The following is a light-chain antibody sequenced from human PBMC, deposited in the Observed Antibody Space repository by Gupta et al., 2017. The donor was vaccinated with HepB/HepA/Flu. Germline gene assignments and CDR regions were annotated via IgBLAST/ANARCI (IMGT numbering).Light chain of an antibody. CDR1: SSDVGGYNY. V-gene: IGLV2-11*01. Sequence: SPLTQPRSLSGSPGPSVTISCPGTSSDVGGYNYVSWDQQHPGKAPKLMIYDVSKRPSGVPDRFSGSKSGNTASLTISGLQAEDEADYYCCSYAGSYKWVFGGGTKLTVL. J-gene: IGLJ3*02. CDR2: DVS. CDR3: CSYAGSYKWV.